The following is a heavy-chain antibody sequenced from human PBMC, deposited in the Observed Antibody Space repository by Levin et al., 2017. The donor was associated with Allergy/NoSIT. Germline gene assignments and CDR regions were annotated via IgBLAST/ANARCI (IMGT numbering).Heavy chain of an antibody. J-gene: IGHJ6*03. CDR1: GFTFSSYG. D-gene: IGHD2-2*01. V-gene: IGHV3-33*01. CDR3: ARDQFVGTNIPVMDV. Sequence: GGSLRLSCAASGFTFSSYGMHWVRQAPGKGLEWVAVIWYDGSNKYYADSVKGRFTISRDNSKNTLYLQMNSLRAEDTAVYYCARDQFVGTNIPVMDVWGKGTTVTVSS. CDR2: IWYDGSNK.